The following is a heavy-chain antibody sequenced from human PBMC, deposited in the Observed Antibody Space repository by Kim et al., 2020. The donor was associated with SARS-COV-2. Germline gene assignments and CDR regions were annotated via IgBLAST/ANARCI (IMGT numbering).Heavy chain of an antibody. CDR2: IYYSGST. D-gene: IGHD6-13*01. Sequence: SETLSLTCTVSGGSISSGGYYWSWIRQHPGKGLEWIGYIYYSGSTYYNPSLKSRVTISVDTSKNQFSLKLSSVTAADTAVYYCARGSSSWLHWDYWGQGTLVTVSS. J-gene: IGHJ4*02. V-gene: IGHV4-31*03. CDR1: GGSISSGGYY. CDR3: ARGSSSWLHWDY.